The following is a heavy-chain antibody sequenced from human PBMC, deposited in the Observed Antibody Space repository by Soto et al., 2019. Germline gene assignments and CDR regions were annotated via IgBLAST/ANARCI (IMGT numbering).Heavy chain of an antibody. J-gene: IGHJ4*02. CDR1: GLTFSNYA. D-gene: IGHD4-17*01. CDR2: ISYDGTNR. V-gene: IGHV3-30-3*01. CDR3: ARESSSTVTTGGGGSAKDY. Sequence: QVHLVESGGGVVQPGRSLRLSCAASGLTFSNYAMHWVRQAPGKGLEWVAFISYDGTNRCYPDSVKGRFTISRDNSKNTGYLQMNSLKTEDTAVYYRARESSSTVTTGGGGSAKDYWGQGTLVTVSS.